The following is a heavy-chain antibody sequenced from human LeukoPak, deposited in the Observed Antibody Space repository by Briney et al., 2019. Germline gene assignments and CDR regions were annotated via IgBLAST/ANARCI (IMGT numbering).Heavy chain of an antibody. CDR1: GFSVNDNY. V-gene: IGHV3-53*01. D-gene: IGHD4-17*01. CDR3: ARTNPVYGDYDF. J-gene: IGHJ4*02. Sequence: GGSLRLSCAVSGFSVNDNYMSWVRQAPGKGLQWVSVMFPDGRTYYADSVKGRFTISRDLARNTLLLQMHSLRADDTAVHYCARTNPVYGDYDFWGQGTLVTVSS. CDR2: MFPDGRT.